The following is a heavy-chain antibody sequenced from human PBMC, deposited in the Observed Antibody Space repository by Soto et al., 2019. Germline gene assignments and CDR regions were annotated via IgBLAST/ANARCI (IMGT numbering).Heavy chain of an antibody. CDR1: GGTFSSYA. CDR3: ARGGGIAAAEYHYGMDV. Sequence: GASVKVSCKASGGTFSSYAISWARQAPGQGLEWMGGIIPIFGTANHAQKFQGRVTITADESTSTAYMELSSLRSEDTAVYYCARGGGIAAAEYHYGMDVWGQGTTVTVSS. D-gene: IGHD6-13*01. CDR2: IIPIFGTA. J-gene: IGHJ6*02. V-gene: IGHV1-69*13.